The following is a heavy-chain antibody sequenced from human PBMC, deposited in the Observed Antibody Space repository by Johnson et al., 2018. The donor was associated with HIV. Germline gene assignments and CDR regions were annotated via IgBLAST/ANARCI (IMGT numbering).Heavy chain of an antibody. CDR1: GFSFSSYG. Sequence: QVQLLESGGGVVQPGRSLRLSCAASGFSFSSYGMHWVRQAPGKGLEWVAIIWYDGSNKFYADSVKGRFTISRDNSKNTLYLQMNSLRAEDTAVYYCAKDIGDGYNRWGAFDIWGQGTMVTVSA. J-gene: IGHJ3*02. V-gene: IGHV3-33*06. D-gene: IGHD5-24*01. CDR2: IWYDGSNK. CDR3: AKDIGDGYNRWGAFDI.